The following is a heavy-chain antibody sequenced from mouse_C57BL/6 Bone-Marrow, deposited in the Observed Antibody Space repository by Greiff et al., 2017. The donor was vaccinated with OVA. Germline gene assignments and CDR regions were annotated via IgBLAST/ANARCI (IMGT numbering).Heavy chain of an antibody. J-gene: IGHJ2*01. CDR2: IYPRSGNT. Sequence: HLHHSLSDLSRPVASVKLSCKASGYTFTSYGISWVKQRTGQGLEWIGEIYPRSGNTYYNEKFKGKATLTADKSSSTAYMELRSLTSEDSAVYFCARSAGTEDYFDYWGQGTTLTVSS. CDR3: ARSAGTEDYFDY. D-gene: IGHD4-1*01. CDR1: GYTFTSYG. V-gene: IGHV1-81*01.